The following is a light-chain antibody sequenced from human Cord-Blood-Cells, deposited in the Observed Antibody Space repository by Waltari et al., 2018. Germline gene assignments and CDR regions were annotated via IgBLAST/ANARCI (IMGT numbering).Light chain of an antibody. CDR2: DVS. CDR1: SSDVGGYNY. Sequence: QSALTQPASVSGSPGQSITIPCTGTSSDVGGYNYVSCYQQHPGKAPKVMIYDVSNRPSGVSNRFSGSKSGNTASLTISGLQAEDEADYYCSSYTSSSTWVFGGGTKLTVL. V-gene: IGLV2-14*03. CDR3: SSYTSSSTWV. J-gene: IGLJ3*02.